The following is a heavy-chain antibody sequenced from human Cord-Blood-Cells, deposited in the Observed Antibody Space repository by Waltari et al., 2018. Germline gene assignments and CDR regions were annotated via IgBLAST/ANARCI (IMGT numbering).Heavy chain of an antibody. CDR2: INHSGST. CDR1: GGSFSGYY. D-gene: IGHD6-6*01. Sequence: QVQLQQWGAGLLKPSETLSLTCAVYGGSFSGYYWSWIRQPPGKGLEWIGEINHSGSTNYNPSLKSRVTISVDTSKNQFSLKLSSVTAADTAVYYCARGSSSYYFDYWGQGSLVTVSS. CDR3: ARGSSSYYFDY. J-gene: IGHJ4*02. V-gene: IGHV4-34*01.